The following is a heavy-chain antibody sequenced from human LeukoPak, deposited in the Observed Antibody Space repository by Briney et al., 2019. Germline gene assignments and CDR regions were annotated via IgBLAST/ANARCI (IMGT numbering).Heavy chain of an antibody. CDR1: GFTFSSYW. Sequence: GGSLRLSCAASGFTFSSYWMSWVRQAPGKGLEWVATIKQDGSEKYYVDSVKGRFTISRDNAKNTLYLQMNSLRAEDTAVYYCARVGGKESYYFVYSGQRTQCTVSS. CDR2: IKQDGSEK. CDR3: ARVGGKESYYFVY. D-gene: IGHD3-10*01. V-gene: IGHV3-7*03. J-gene: IGHJ4*02.